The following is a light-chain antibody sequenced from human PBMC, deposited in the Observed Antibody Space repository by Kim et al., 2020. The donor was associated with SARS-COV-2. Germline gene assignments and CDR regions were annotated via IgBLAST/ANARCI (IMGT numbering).Light chain of an antibody. CDR1: QSISSY. J-gene: IGKJ2*02. Sequence: DIQMTQSPSSLSASVGDRVTITCRASQSISSYLNWYQQKPGKAPKLLIYAASSLQSGVPSRFSGSGSGTDFTLTISSLQPEDFATYYCQQSYSTLEWTFGQGTKLEI. CDR3: QQSYSTLEWT. CDR2: AAS. V-gene: IGKV1-39*01.